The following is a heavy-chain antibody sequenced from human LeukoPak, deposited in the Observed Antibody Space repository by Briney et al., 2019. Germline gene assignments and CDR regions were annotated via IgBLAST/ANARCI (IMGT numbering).Heavy chain of an antibody. J-gene: IGHJ6*04. CDR2: INWNGGST. CDR3: AELGITMIGGV. D-gene: IGHD3-10*02. CDR1: GFTFYDSV. Sequence: PGGSLRLSSAASGFTFYDSVMSWVRHAPGKGLEWVSGINWNGGSTRYADSVKGRFTISRDNAKNSLYLQMSSLRAEDTALYYCAELGITMIGGVWGEGTTVTISS. V-gene: IGHV3-20*03.